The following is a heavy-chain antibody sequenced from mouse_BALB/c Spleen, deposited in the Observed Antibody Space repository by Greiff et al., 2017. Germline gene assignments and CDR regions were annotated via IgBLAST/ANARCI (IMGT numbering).Heavy chain of an antibody. CDR2: IWAGGST. Sequence: VQVVESGPGLVAPSQSLSITCTVSGFSLTSYGVHWVRQPPGKGLEWLGVIWAGGSTNYNSALMSRLSISKDNSKSQVFLKMNSLQTDDTAMYYCARDKIYRYDDYYAMDYWGQGTSVTVSS. J-gene: IGHJ4*01. CDR1: GFSLTSYG. CDR3: ARDKIYRYDDYYAMDY. V-gene: IGHV2-9*02. D-gene: IGHD2-14*01.